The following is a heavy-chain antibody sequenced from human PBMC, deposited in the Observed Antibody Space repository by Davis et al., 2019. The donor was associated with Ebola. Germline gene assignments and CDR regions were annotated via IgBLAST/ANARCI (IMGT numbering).Heavy chain of an antibody. CDR3: ARGGGLGGYGMDV. CDR1: DGSFSGYY. CDR2: INYSGST. Sequence: MPSETLSLTCAVYDGSFSGYYWTWIRQPPGKGLEWIGEINYSGSTNYNPSLKSRVTISVDTSKNQFSLKLSSVTAADTAVYYCARGGGLGGYGMDVWGQGTTVTVSS. V-gene: IGHV4-34*01. J-gene: IGHJ6*02. D-gene: IGHD5-12*01.